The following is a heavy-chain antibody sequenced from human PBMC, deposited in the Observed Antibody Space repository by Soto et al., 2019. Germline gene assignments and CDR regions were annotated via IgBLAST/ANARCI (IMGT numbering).Heavy chain of an antibody. D-gene: IGHD3-16*01. CDR2: IYHSGST. J-gene: IGHJ4*02. V-gene: IGHV4-30-2*01. CDR3: ACGIHTCGGVSGGFDY. CDR1: GGSISSGGYS. Sequence: SETLSLTCAVSGGSISSGGYSWSWIRQPPGKGLEWIGYIYHSGSTYYNPSLKSRVTISVDRSKNQFSLKLSSVTAADTAVYYGACGIHTCGGVSGGFDYWGQGTTVTVSS.